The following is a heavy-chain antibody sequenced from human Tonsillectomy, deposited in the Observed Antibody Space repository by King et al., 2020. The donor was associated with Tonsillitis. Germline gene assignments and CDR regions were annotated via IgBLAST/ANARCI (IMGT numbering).Heavy chain of an antibody. V-gene: IGHV3-15*01. CDR2: IKSKTDGGTT. J-gene: IGHJ3*02. CDR1: GFTFSNAW. CDR3: ATGLYSGSYYQDNAFDI. Sequence: VQLVESGGGLVKPGGSLRLSCAASGFTFSNAWMSWVRQAPGKGLEWVGRIKSKTDGGTTDYAAPVKGRFTISRDDSKNTLYLQMNSLKTEDTAVYYCATGLYSGSYYQDNAFDIWGQGTMVTVSS. D-gene: IGHD1-26*01.